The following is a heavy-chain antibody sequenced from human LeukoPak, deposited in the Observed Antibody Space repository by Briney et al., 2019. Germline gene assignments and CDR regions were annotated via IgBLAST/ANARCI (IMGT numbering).Heavy chain of an antibody. CDR2: IYHSGST. Sequence: PSGTLSLTCAVSGGSISSSNWWSWVRQPPGKGLEWIGEIYHSGSTNYNPSLESRVTISVDKSKNQFSLKLSSVTAADTAVYYCAREDSSGYDSVALDIWGQGTMVTVSS. CDR1: GGSISSSNW. J-gene: IGHJ3*02. D-gene: IGHD3-22*01. V-gene: IGHV4-4*02. CDR3: AREDSSGYDSVALDI.